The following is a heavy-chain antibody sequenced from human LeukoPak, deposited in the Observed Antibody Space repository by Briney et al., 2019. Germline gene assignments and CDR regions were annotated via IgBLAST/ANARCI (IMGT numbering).Heavy chain of an antibody. D-gene: IGHD3-9*01. J-gene: IGHJ4*02. CDR3: AADVLRYFDWPAGYFDY. CDR1: GATFSSYA. V-gene: IGHV1-69*13. CDR2: IIPIFGTA. Sequence: ASVKVSCKASGATFSSYAISWVRQAPGQGLEWMGGIIPIFGTANYAQKFQGRVTITADESTSTAYMELSSLRSEDTAVYYCAADVLRYFDWPAGYFDYWGQGTLVTVSS.